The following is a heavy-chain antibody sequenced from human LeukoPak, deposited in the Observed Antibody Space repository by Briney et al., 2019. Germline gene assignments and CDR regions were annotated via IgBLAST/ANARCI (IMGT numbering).Heavy chain of an antibody. V-gene: IGHV4-34*01. CDR3: ASSSWFGDHY. D-gene: IGHD3-10*01. CDR1: GGSFSGYY. J-gene: IGHJ4*02. CDR2: INHSGST. Sequence: SETLSLTCAVYGGSFSGYYWSWIRQPPGKGLEWIGEINHSGSTNYNPSLKSRVTISVDTSKNQFSLKLSSVTAADTAVYCCASSSWFGDHYWGQGTLVTVSS.